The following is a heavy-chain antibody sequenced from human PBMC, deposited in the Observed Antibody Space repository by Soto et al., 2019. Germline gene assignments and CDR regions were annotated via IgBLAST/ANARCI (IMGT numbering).Heavy chain of an antibody. CDR1: GFMFSSYA. V-gene: IGHV3-23*01. D-gene: IGHD3-10*01. J-gene: IGHJ5*02. CDR2: ISGSGDNT. CDR3: PETCVTGSRSYRGWFDP. Sequence: GGSLRLSCAASGFMFSSYAMTWVRQAPGKGLEWVSVISGSGDNTYYADSVKGRFTISRDGSKDTLYLQMNSLRADDTAVYYCPETCVTGSRSYRGWFDPWGKGTQVTVSS.